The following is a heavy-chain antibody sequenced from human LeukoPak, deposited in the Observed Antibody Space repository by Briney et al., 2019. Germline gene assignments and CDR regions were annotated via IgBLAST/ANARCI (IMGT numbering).Heavy chain of an antibody. D-gene: IGHD1-26*01. CDR1: GFTFSSYA. J-gene: IGHJ4*02. Sequence: PGGSLRLSCAASGFTFSSYAMSWVRQAPGKGLEWVSAISGSGGSTYYADSVKGRFTISRDNSKNTLYLQMNSLRVEDTAVYFCAKDPPFLVGASGFWGQGTLVTVSS. CDR2: ISGSGGST. V-gene: IGHV3-23*01. CDR3: AKDPPFLVGASGF.